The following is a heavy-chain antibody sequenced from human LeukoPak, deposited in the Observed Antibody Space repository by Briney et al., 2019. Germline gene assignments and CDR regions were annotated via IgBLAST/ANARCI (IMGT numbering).Heavy chain of an antibody. J-gene: IGHJ6*03. Sequence: ASVKVSCKASGYTFTNYGMSWVRQAPGQRLEWMGWISGYTGDTKYAQNLQGRVTMTIDTSTSTAYMELKSLRSDDTATYYCARDAGSSWGNYYYYMDVWGKGTTVTVS. CDR3: ARDAGSSWGNYYYYMDV. CDR2: ISGYTGDT. D-gene: IGHD6-13*01. V-gene: IGHV1-18*01. CDR1: GYTFTNYG.